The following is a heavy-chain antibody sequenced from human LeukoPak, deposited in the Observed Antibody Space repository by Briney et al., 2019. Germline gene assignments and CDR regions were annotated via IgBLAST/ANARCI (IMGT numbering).Heavy chain of an antibody. J-gene: IGHJ4*02. CDR2: INHSGST. CDR3: ARLRGYSYGWWGNFDY. V-gene: IGHV4-34*01. D-gene: IGHD5-18*01. Sequence: SETLSLTCAVYGGSFSGYYWSWIRQPPGMGLEWIGEINHSGSTNYNPSLKSRVTISVDTSKNQFSLKLSSVTAAGTAVYYCARLRGYSYGWWGNFDYWGQGTLVTVSS. CDR1: GGSFSGYY.